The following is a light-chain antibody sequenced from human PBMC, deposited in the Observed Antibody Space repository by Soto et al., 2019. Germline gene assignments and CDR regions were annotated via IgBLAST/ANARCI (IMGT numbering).Light chain of an antibody. J-gene: IGKJ4*01. CDR1: QGISNY. CDR2: AAS. V-gene: IGKV1-27*01. Sequence: DIQLTQSPSSLSASVGYRVTITCRVSQGISNYLAWYQQKPGKVPILLIYAASTLQSGVPSRFSGSGSGTDFTLTISTLQPEDVATYYCQKYNSAPLTFGGGTKVDIK. CDR3: QKYNSAPLT.